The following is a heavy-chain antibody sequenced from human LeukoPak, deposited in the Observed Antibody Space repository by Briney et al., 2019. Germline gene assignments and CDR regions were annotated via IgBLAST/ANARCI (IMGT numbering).Heavy chain of an antibody. Sequence: SETLSLTCTVSGGSISSYYWSWIRQPPGMGLEWIGYIYYSGTTNYNPSLKSRVAISVDTSKNQFSLKLSSVTAADTAVYYCARGVYIAAAQYGYWGQGTLVTVSS. CDR3: ARGVYIAAAQYGY. CDR1: GGSISSYY. J-gene: IGHJ4*02. D-gene: IGHD6-13*01. CDR2: IYYSGTT. V-gene: IGHV4-59*01.